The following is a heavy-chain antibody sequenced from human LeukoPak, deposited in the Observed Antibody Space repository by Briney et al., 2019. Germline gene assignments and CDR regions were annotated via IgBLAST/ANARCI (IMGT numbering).Heavy chain of an antibody. Sequence: SETLSLTCTVSGGSISSYHWSWIRQPPGKGLEWIGYIYYTGSTNYNPSLKSRVTISVDTSKNQFSLKLSSVTAADTAVYYCARGGSYGDYDDYFDYWGQGTLVTVSS. J-gene: IGHJ4*02. V-gene: IGHV4-59*12. CDR2: IYYTGST. CDR1: GGSISSYH. CDR3: ARGGSYGDYDDYFDY. D-gene: IGHD4-17*01.